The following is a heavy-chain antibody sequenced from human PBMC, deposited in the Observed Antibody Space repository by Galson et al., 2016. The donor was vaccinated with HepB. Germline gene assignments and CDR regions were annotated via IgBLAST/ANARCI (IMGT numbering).Heavy chain of an antibody. J-gene: IGHJ4*01. CDR3: TKEDDFFDSTGYYVT. D-gene: IGHD3-22*01. Sequence: SLRLSCAASGFKFEDSPISWFRQAPGKGLEWVSGISARGVTTYYSDSVKGRFIISRDNSENMLYLQMDSLRAEDTAVYFCTKEDDFFDSTGYYVTWGQGTLVVVSS. CDR1: GFKFEDSP. V-gene: IGHV3-23*01. CDR2: ISARGVTT.